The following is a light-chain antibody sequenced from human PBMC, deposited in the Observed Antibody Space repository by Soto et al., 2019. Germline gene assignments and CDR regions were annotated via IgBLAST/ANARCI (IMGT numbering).Light chain of an antibody. V-gene: IGKV3-20*01. Sequence: DIVLTQSPGTLSLSPGERATLSCRASQSVSSSALAWYQQKPGQAPRRLIYGASNRATGIPDRFSGSGSGTDFTLTISRLEPEDFAVYYCQQYGSSGTFGQGTKVDI. CDR2: GAS. CDR1: QSVSSSA. CDR3: QQYGSSGT. J-gene: IGKJ1*01.